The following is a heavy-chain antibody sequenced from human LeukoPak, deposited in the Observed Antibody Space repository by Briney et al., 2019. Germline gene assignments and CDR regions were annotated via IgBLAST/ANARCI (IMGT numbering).Heavy chain of an antibody. CDR2: IYYSGST. Sequence: NTSETLSLTCTVSGGSISSYYWSWIRQPPGKGLEWIGYIYYSGSTNYNPSLKSRVTISVDTSKNQFSLKLSPVTAADTAVYYCAAVGTAAGTDIAFDYWGQGTLVTVSS. D-gene: IGHD6-13*01. V-gene: IGHV4-59*01. CDR1: GGSISSYY. CDR3: AAVGTAAGTDIAFDY. J-gene: IGHJ4*02.